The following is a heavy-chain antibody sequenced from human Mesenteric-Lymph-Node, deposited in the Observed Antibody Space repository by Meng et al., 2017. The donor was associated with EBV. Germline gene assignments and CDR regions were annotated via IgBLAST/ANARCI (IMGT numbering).Heavy chain of an antibody. CDR1: GFTFSTSG. D-gene: IGHD1-26*01. CDR3: AKAEATSFDY. J-gene: IGHJ4*02. V-gene: IGHV3-30*19. CDR2: VQYDGIYK. Sequence: QVRVVGFGGGVVQTGRSLRLSCEASGFTFSTSGMHWVRQAPGKGLEWVAVVQYDGIYKYYADSVKGRFTISRDNSKNMVYLQMDSLRTEDTAVYYCAKAEATSFDYWGQGTLVTVSS.